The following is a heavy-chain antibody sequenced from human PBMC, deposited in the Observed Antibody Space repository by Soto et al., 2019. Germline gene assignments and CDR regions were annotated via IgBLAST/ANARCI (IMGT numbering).Heavy chain of an antibody. D-gene: IGHD4-17*01. J-gene: IGHJ5*02. V-gene: IGHV3-30*03. CDR2: ISYDGGNT. CDR3: AREVRANLNDFGDYEWFDP. CDR1: GFTFSRYG. Sequence: QVQLVESGGGVVQPGRSLRLSCAASGFTFSRYGMHWVRQGPAKGLEWVSFISYDGGNTDYVGSVKGRFTISRDNSKNTLYLQMRSLRADDTAVYFCAREVRANLNDFGDYEWFDPWGQGTLVTVSS.